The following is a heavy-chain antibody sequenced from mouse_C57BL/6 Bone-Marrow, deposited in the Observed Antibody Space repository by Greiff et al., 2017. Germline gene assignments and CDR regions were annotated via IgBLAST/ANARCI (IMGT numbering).Heavy chain of an antibody. CDR3: TRLASSVVDY. J-gene: IGHJ2*01. V-gene: IGHV1-55*01. Sequence: VQLQQPGAELVKPGASVKMSCKASGYTFTSYWITWVKQRPGQGLEWIGVIYPGGGSTNYDEKFKGKATLTVDTSTSTAYLQLSSLSSEDAAFYYSTRLASSVVDYWGQGTTLTVSS. CDR1: GYTFTSYW. CDR2: IYPGGGST.